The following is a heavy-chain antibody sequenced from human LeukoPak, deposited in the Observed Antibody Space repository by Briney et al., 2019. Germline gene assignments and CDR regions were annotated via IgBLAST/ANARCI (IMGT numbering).Heavy chain of an antibody. Sequence: GESLKISCKGSGYSFTSYWISWVRQMPGKGLEWMGIIYPGDSDTKYSPSFQGQVTISADRSSNTAYLQWSSLKASDTAIYYCARHPITRYYDSSGYSAGGPDYWGQGTLVTVSS. V-gene: IGHV5-51*01. D-gene: IGHD3-22*01. J-gene: IGHJ4*02. CDR2: IYPGDSDT. CDR1: GYSFTSYW. CDR3: ARHPITRYYDSSGYSAGGPDY.